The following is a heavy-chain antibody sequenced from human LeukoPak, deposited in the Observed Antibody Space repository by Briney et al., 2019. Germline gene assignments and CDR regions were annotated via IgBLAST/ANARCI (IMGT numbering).Heavy chain of an antibody. Sequence: PSETLSLTCTVSGGSISSSSYYWGWIRQPPGKGLEWIGSIYYSGSTYYNPSLKSRVTISVDTSKNQFSLKLSSVTAADTAVYYCAGDVLRYFDWPDYYMDVWGKGTTVTVSS. CDR2: IYYSGST. CDR3: AGDVLRYFDWPDYYMDV. V-gene: IGHV4-39*01. D-gene: IGHD3-9*01. J-gene: IGHJ6*03. CDR1: GGSISSSSYY.